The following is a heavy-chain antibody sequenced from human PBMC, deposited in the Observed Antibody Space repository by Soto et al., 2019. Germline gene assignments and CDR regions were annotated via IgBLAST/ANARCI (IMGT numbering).Heavy chain of an antibody. Sequence: GGSLRLSCAASGFTVSSNYMSWVRQAPGKGLEWVSYISSSSSTIYYADSVKGRFTISRDNAKNSLYLQMNSLRDEDTAVYYCARPAYCGGDCYSYFQHWGQGTLVTVSS. CDR3: ARPAYCGGDCYSYFQH. CDR1: GFTVSSNY. D-gene: IGHD2-21*02. V-gene: IGHV3-48*02. J-gene: IGHJ1*01. CDR2: ISSSSSTI.